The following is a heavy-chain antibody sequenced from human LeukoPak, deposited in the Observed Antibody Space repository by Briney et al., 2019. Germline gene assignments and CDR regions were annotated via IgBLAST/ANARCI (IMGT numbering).Heavy chain of an antibody. CDR3: ATGIPYYYGSGSYYNVMGY. Sequence: ASVKVSCKVSGYTLTQLCLHWVRQAPAKRLEWMGGFYPEDCKRIYAQKFQGRVTMTEDTFTDTAYMDLSSLRPEDTAVYYCATGIPYYYGSGSYYNVMGYWGQGTLVTVSS. CDR1: GYTLTQLC. J-gene: IGHJ4*02. D-gene: IGHD3-10*01. V-gene: IGHV1-24*01. CDR2: FYPEDCKR.